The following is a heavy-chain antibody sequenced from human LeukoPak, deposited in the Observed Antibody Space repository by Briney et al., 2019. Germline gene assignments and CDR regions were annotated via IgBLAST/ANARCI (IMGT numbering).Heavy chain of an antibody. J-gene: IGHJ6*02. V-gene: IGHV1-8*01. D-gene: IGHD3-10*01. CDR2: MNPNSGNT. CDR1: GYTFTSYD. CDR3: ARGRGYYYGMDV. Sequence: EASVKVSCKASGYTFTSYDINWVRQATGQGLEWMGWMNPNSGNTGYAQKFQGRVTMTRNTSISIAYKELSSLRSEDTAVYYCARGRGYYYGMDVWGQGTTVTVSS.